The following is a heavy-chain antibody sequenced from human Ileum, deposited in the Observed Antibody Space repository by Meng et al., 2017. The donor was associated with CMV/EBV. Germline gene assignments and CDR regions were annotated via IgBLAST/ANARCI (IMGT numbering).Heavy chain of an antibody. Sequence: ASVKVSCKTSGYTFTSYGISWVRLAPGQGLEWMGWSSYNGNTNYAQQFQGRVTMTRNTSISTAYMELSSLRSEDTAVYYCARCCSSTSTNGMDVWGQGTTVTVSS. CDR1: GYTFTSYG. D-gene: IGHD2-2*01. CDR2: SSYNGNT. CDR3: ARCCSSTSTNGMDV. J-gene: IGHJ6*02. V-gene: IGHV1-18*01.